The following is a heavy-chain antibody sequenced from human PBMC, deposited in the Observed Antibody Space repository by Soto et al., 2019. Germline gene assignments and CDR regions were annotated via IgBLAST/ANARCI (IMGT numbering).Heavy chain of an antibody. CDR3: AKLPLREERDV. V-gene: IGHV3-30*18. CDR1: GFTFSSYG. Sequence: QVQLVESGGGVVQPGRSLRLSCAASGFTFSSYGMHWVRQAPGKGLEWVAVISYDGSNKYYADSVKGRFTISRDNSKNTLYLQMNGLRAEDTAVYYCAKLPLREERDVWGQGTTVTVSS. D-gene: IGHD3-16*01. J-gene: IGHJ6*02. CDR2: ISYDGSNK.